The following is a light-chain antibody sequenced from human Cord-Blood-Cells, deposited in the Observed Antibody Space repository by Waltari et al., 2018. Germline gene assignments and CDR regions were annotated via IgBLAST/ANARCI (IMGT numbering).Light chain of an antibody. Sequence: QSVLTPPPSASGTPGQRVTISCSGSSSNIGSNYVYWYQQLPGTAPKLLIHRNNQRPAGVPDRFSGSKSGTSASLAISGLRSEDEADYYCAAWDDSLSGRVFGGGTKLTVL. V-gene: IGLV1-47*01. CDR3: AAWDDSLSGRV. CDR1: SSNIGSNY. CDR2: RNN. J-gene: IGLJ3*02.